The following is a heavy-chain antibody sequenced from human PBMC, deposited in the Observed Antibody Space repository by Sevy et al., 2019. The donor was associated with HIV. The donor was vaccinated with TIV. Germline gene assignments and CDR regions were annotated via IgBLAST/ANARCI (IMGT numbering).Heavy chain of an antibody. D-gene: IGHD4-17*01. V-gene: IGHV4-59*01. CDR3: ARDRDGDYFDY. CDR2: IYYSGST. CDR1: GGSISSYY. Sequence: SETLSLTCTVSGGSISSYYWSWIRQPPGKGLGWIGYIYYSGSTNYNPSLKSRVTLSVDTSKNQFSLKLSSVTAADTAVYYCARDRDGDYFDYWGQGTLVTVSS. J-gene: IGHJ4*02.